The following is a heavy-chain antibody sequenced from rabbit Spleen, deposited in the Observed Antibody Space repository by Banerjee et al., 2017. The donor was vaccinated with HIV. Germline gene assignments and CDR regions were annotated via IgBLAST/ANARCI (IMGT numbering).Heavy chain of an antibody. CDR1: GFSFSSVYY. Sequence: QQLVESGGGLVKPGASLTLTCTASGFSFSSVYYMCWVRQAPGKGLEWIGCIYAGSDTTWYASWAKGRFTISTPSSTTVTLQMTSLTAADTATYLCARSPDSGTPSISMTRLDLWGPGTLVTVS. J-gene: IGHJ3*01. CDR3: ARSPDSGTPSISMTRLDL. D-gene: IGHD1-1*01. CDR2: IYAGSDTT. V-gene: IGHV1S40*01.